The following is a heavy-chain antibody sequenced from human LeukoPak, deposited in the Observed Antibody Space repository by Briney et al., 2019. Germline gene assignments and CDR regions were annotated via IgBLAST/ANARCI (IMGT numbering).Heavy chain of an antibody. J-gene: IGHJ5*02. CDR2: IRYEGSNK. Sequence: PGGSLRLSCAASGFTFSSYGMHWVRQAPGKGLEGVAFIRYEGSNKYYADSVKGRFTISRDNSKNTLYLQMNSLRAEDTAVYYCAKVPPATVVTPVWFDPWGQGTLVTVSS. CDR3: AKVPPATVVTPVWFDP. D-gene: IGHD4-23*01. V-gene: IGHV3-30*02. CDR1: GFTFSSYG.